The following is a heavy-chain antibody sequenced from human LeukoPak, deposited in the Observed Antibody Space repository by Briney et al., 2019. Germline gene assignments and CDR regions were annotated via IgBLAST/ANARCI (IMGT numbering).Heavy chain of an antibody. D-gene: IGHD5-12*01. J-gene: IGHJ4*02. CDR1: GGSINSSSYS. Sequence: PSETLSLTCTVSGGSINSSSYSWGWIRQPPGAGLEWIETIYYSGTIYYRPSLKSRVTISVDTSKNQFSLKMTSATAADTAVYYCARSANSGRETNYWGQGTLVTVSS. CDR3: ARSANSGRETNY. CDR2: IYYSGTI. V-gene: IGHV4-39*01.